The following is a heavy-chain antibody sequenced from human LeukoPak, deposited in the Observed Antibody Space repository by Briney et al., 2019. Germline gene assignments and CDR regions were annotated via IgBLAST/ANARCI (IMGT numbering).Heavy chain of an antibody. V-gene: IGHV4-59*01. Sequence: SATLSLTCTVSGGSISSYYWSWIRQPPGKGLEWIGYIYYSGSTNYNPSLISRVPMSVVTSKYQFSLKLSTVIAADTAVYYCARDGVRTKQLPDAFDIWGEGIMVTVSS. CDR3: ARDGVRTKQLPDAFDI. CDR1: GGSISSYY. CDR2: IYYSGST. D-gene: IGHD6-13*01. J-gene: IGHJ3*02.